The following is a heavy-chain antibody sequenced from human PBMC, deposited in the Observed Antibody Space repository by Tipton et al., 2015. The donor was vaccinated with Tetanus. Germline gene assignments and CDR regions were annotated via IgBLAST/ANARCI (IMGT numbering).Heavy chain of an antibody. CDR2: ISHSGGS. V-gene: IGHV4-4*02. J-gene: IGHJ4*02. CDR1: GVSINSNHW. CDR3: AMIHGVSSSFDY. D-gene: IGHD6-6*01. Sequence: TLSLTCAVSGVSINSNHWWSWVRQAPGKGLEWIGEISHSGGSNYNPSLKSRVAMSEDTSKNLFSLHLNSVTAADTAVYYCAMIHGVSSSFDYWGQGTPATVSS.